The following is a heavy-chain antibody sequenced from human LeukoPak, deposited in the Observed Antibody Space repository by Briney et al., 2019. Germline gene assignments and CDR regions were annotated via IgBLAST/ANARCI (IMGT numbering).Heavy chain of an antibody. D-gene: IGHD3-22*01. CDR2: IYHSGST. J-gene: IGHJ4*02. V-gene: IGHV4-39*07. CDR3: ARERLTYYYDSSGYSD. Sequence: SETLSLTCTVSGGSISSSSYYWGWIRQPPGKGLEWIGSIYHSGSTYYNPSLKSRVTISVDTSKNQFSLKLSSVTAADTAVYYCARERLTYYYDSSGYSDWGQGTLVTVSS. CDR1: GGSISSSSYY.